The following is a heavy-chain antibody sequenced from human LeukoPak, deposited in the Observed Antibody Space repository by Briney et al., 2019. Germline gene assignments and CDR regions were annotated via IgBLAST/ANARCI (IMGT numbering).Heavy chain of an antibody. CDR1: GGSISNKY. CDR2: IYYSGST. D-gene: IGHD6-13*01. CDR3: ARVVAAAGNNWFDP. J-gene: IGHJ5*02. V-gene: IGHV4-59*12. Sequence: SETLSLTCTVSGGSISNKYWSWIRQPPGKGLEWIGYIYYSGSTYNNPSLKSRLSISIDTSKNQFSLKLNSVTAADTAVYYCARVVAAAGNNWFDPWGQGTLVTVPS.